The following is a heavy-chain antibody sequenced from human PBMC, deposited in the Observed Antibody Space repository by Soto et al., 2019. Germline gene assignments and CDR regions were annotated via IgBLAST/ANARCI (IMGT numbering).Heavy chain of an antibody. V-gene: IGHV3-30-3*01. Sequence: PRGSRRLSCAASGFTFNIYALHWVRQAPGKGLEWVAVISFDGTKKYYSDSVKGRFTISRDNLKNTLYLQMNNLRVEDAALYFCAREDDYGYRYINYGLDVWGQGTTVTVSS. CDR1: GFTFNIYA. J-gene: IGHJ6*02. CDR2: ISFDGTKK. D-gene: IGHD4-17*01. CDR3: AREDDYGYRYINYGLDV.